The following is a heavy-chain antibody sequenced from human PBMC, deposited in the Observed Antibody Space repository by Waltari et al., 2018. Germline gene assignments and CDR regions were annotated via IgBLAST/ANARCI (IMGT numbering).Heavy chain of an antibody. CDR2: ISWNSGSI. J-gene: IGHJ3*02. CDR1: GFTFDDYA. D-gene: IGHD6-13*01. Sequence: EVQLVESGGGLVQPGRSLRLSCAASGFTFDDYAMQWVRQAPGKGLGWVSGISWNSGSIGYADSVKGRFTISRDNAKNSLYLQMNSLRAEDTALYYCAKDITSIGTAFDIWGQGTMVTVSS. V-gene: IGHV3-9*01. CDR3: AKDITSIGTAFDI.